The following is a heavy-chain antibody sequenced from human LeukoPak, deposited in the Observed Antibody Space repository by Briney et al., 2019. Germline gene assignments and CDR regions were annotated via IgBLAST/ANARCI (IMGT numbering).Heavy chain of an antibody. CDR3: AHSRGNYDFWGPYSDTAFDP. CDR2: IYWDDDK. CDR1: GFSLSSNGVS. J-gene: IGHJ5*02. V-gene: IGHV2-5*02. Sequence: SGPTLVRPTETLTLTCTFSGFSLSSNGVSVGWIRQPPGKALEWLALIYWDDDKRYSPSLKTRLTITKDTSKNQVVLTLTNLDPVDTATYYCAHSRGNYDFWGPYSDTAFDPWGQGTLITVSS. D-gene: IGHD3-3*01.